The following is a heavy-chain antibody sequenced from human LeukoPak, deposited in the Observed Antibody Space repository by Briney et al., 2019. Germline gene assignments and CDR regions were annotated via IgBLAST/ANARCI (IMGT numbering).Heavy chain of an antibody. J-gene: IGHJ4*02. CDR1: GASVSSGGHY. D-gene: IGHD2-21*02. CDR3: AREETCGGDCSSHFDY. CDR2: IYYSGST. V-gene: IGHV4-31*03. Sequence: SETLSLTCTLSGASVSSGGHYWNWIRQHPGKGLGWIGYIYYSGSTYYNPALKSRLTISLDTSKKQFSLKLTSVTAADTAVYYCAREETCGGDCSSHFDYWGQGILVTVSS.